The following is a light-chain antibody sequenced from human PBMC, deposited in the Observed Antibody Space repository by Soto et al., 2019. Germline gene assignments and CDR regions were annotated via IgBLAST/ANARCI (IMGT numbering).Light chain of an antibody. CDR1: QSVSSW. Sequence: DIQMTQTPATLSAFAGARVTVTCRASQSVSSWVAWYQEKPGRGPKLLIYDASTWQSGVPSRFIGSGSGTEFTLTITSLQPDDFATYYCQHYNTYSPGTFGQGNKVDIK. J-gene: IGKJ1*01. CDR2: DAS. CDR3: QHYNTYSPGT. V-gene: IGKV1-5*01.